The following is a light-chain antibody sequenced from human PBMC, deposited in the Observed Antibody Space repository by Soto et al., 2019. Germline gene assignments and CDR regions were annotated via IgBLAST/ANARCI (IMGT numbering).Light chain of an antibody. CDR3: QQRSNGVT. CDR2: DAS. CDR1: QSVGIY. V-gene: IGKV3-11*01. J-gene: IGKJ3*01. Sequence: EIVLTQSPATLSLSPGERATLSCRASQSVGIYLAWYQQKTGQALRLLIYDASKRATGIPARFSGSGSGTDFTLTNSSLEPEDYAVYYCQQRSNGVTFGPGTKVDIK.